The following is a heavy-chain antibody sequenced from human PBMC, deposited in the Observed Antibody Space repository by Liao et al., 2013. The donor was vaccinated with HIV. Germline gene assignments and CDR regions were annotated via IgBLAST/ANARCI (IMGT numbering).Heavy chain of an antibody. D-gene: IGHD6-13*01. J-gene: IGHJ3*02. V-gene: IGHV4-59*13. Sequence: QVHLQESGPGLVKSSETLSLTCSVSGGSMSSYYWSWIRQPPGKGLEWIGYMYYAGSSNYNPSLKSRVSISVDTSEEQFSLKVRSVTAADTAIYYCARYGSSWSGAFDIWGQGTTVTVSS. CDR3: ARYGSSWSGAFDI. CDR1: GGSMSSYY. CDR2: MYYAGSS.